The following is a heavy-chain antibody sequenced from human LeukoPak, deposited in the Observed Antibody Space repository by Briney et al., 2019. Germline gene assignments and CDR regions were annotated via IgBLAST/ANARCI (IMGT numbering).Heavy chain of an antibody. CDR3: ASLYCSRTSCFFDY. D-gene: IGHD2-2*01. J-gene: IGHJ4*02. V-gene: IGHV4-61*01. CDR1: GRSVNSKSYY. Sequence: SETLSLTCTVSGRSVNSKSYYWSWIRQPPGKGLEWIGYISYIGSTNYNPSLKSRVTISLDTSKNQFSLKLSSVTAADTAVYYCASLYCSRTSCFFDYWGQGTLVTVSS. CDR2: ISYIGST.